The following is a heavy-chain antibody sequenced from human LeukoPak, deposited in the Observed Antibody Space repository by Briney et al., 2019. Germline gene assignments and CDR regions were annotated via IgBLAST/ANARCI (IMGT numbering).Heavy chain of an antibody. CDR2: IIPILGIA. Sequence: ASVKVSCKASGGTFSSYAISWVRQAPGQGLEWMGRIIPILGIANYAQKFQGRVTITADKSTSTAYMELSSLRSEDTAVYYCARWSYYDSSGYSGDDAFDIWGQGTMVTVSS. V-gene: IGHV1-69*04. CDR1: GGTFSSYA. CDR3: ARWSYYDSSGYSGDDAFDI. D-gene: IGHD3-22*01. J-gene: IGHJ3*02.